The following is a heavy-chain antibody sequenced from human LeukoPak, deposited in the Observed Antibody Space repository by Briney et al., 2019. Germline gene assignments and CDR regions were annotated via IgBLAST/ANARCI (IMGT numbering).Heavy chain of an antibody. V-gene: IGHV4-39*01. J-gene: IGHJ6*02. CDR1: GGSISSSSYY. Sequence: PSETLSLTCTVSGGSISSSSYYWGWIRQPPGKGLEWIGSIYYSGSTYYNPSLKSRVTISVDTSKNQFSPKLSSVTAADTAVYYCARYPLGGAHPYYGMDVWGQGTTVTVSS. CDR2: IYYSGST. D-gene: IGHD1-26*01. CDR3: ARYPLGGAHPYYGMDV.